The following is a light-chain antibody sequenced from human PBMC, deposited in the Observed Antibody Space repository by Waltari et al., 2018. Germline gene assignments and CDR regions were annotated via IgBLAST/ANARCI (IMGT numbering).Light chain of an antibody. J-gene: IGKJ2*01. CDR2: GAS. CDR3: QQYYVTPYT. Sequence: DIQMTQSPSSLSASVGDRVTITCRASQGISNSLAWYQQKPGKAPKLLLYGASRLESGGPPSLSGSGSGTDYTLTISSLQPDDLATYYCQQYYVTPYTFGQGTKLDIK. V-gene: IGKV1-NL1*01. CDR1: QGISNS.